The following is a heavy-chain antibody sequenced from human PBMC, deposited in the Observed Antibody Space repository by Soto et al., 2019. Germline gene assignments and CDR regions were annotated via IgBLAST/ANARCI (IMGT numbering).Heavy chain of an antibody. CDR3: AVWFLDYFEY. J-gene: IGHJ4*02. CDR2: INHSGST. V-gene: IGHV4-34*01. Sequence: PSETLSLTCAVYGGSFSGYYWTWIRQPPRKGLEWIGEINHSGSTNYNPSLKSRLTISVDTSKNQFSLKLSSVTAADTAVYYCAVWFLDYFEYWGQGTLVTVAS. D-gene: IGHD3-10*01. CDR1: GGSFSGYY.